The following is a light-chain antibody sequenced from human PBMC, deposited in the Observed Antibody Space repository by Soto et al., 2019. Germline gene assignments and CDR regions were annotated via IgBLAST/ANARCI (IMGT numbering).Light chain of an antibody. CDR2: GAS. CDR1: QGLSTF. V-gene: IGKV1-16*02. CDR3: QQYHSYPVT. J-gene: IGKJ4*01. Sequence: DIQMTQSPSSLSASVGDTVTITCRASQGLSTFLGWFQQKPGKAPKSLIYGASSLQSGVPSKFSGSGSDTDFTLTISSLQPEDSASYFCQQYHSYPVTFGGGTKVEIK.